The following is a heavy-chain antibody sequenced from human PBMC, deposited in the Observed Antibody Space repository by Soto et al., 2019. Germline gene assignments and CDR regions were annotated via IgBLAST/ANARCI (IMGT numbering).Heavy chain of an antibody. CDR2: SKNKADSYTT. J-gene: IGHJ4*02. CDR3: TVWGSGNDFGAA. D-gene: IGHD3-10*01. V-gene: IGHV3-72*01. Sequence: EVQLVESGGGLVQPGGSLRLSCAASGFTFSDHYMDWVRQAPGKGLEWVGRSKNKADSYTTEYAASGKGRFTISRDGSKTSLFLKMNSLKTEDTAVYYCTVWGSGNDFGAAWGQGILVTVSS. CDR1: GFTFSDHY.